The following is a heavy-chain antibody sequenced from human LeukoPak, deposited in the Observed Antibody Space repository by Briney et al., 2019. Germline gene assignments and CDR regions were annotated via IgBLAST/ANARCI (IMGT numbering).Heavy chain of an antibody. V-gene: IGHV4-30-2*01. Sequence: LQTLSLTCTVSGGSISSGGYYWSWIRQPPGKGLEWIGYIYHSGSTYYNPSLKSRVTISVDRSKNQFSLKLSSVTAADTAVYYCARGDYSNYDDIDPWGQGTLVTVSS. D-gene: IGHD4-11*01. CDR1: GGSISSGGYY. J-gene: IGHJ5*02. CDR3: ARGDYSNYDDIDP. CDR2: IYHSGST.